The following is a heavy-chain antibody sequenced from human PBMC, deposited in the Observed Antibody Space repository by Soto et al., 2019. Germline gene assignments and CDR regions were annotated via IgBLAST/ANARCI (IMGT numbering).Heavy chain of an antibody. V-gene: IGHV3-23*01. Sequence: GGSLRLSCAASGFTFSSYAMSWVRQAPGKGLEWVSAISGSGGSTYYADSVKGRFTISRDNSKNTLYLQMNSLRAEDTAVYYCAKDGRWARATVTILTNDAVDIWGQGTMVTV. CDR2: ISGSGGST. D-gene: IGHD3-3*01. CDR1: GFTFSSYA. J-gene: IGHJ3*02. CDR3: AKDGRWARATVTILTNDAVDI.